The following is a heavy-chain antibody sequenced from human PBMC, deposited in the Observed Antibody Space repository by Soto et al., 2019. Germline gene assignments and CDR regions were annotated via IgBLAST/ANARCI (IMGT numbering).Heavy chain of an antibody. D-gene: IGHD2-15*01. CDR2: ISAYNGNT. J-gene: IGHJ4*02. Sequence: GASVKLSCKASGYTFTSYGISWVRQAPGQGLEWMGWISAYNGNTNYAQKLQGRVTMTTDTSTSTAYMELRSLRSDDTAVYYCARDYKNHIVVVVAAPGYWGQGTLVTVSS. CDR1: GYTFTSYG. V-gene: IGHV1-18*01. CDR3: ARDYKNHIVVVVAAPGY.